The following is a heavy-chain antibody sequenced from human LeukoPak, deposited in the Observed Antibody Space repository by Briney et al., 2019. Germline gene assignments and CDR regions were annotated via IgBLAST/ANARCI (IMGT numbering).Heavy chain of an antibody. V-gene: IGHV2-5*01. CDR1: GFSLSTSGVG. Sequence: SGPTLVKPTQTLTLTCTFSGFSLSTSGVGVGWIRQPPGKALEWLALIYWNDDKRYSPSLKSRLTITKDTSKNQVVLTMTNMDPVDTATYYCAHVKGCSGGSCYWAWFDPWGQGTLVTVSS. CDR2: IYWNDDK. J-gene: IGHJ5*02. D-gene: IGHD2-15*01. CDR3: AHVKGCSGGSCYWAWFDP.